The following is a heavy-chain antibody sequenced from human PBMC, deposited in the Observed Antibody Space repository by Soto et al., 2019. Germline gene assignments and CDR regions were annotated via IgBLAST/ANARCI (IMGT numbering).Heavy chain of an antibody. CDR3: ARERAIRGFDY. Sequence: QVQLVQSGDDVKKPGASVKVSCKASGYTFTSYDINWVRQATGQGLEWMGWMNPNSGNTGYAQKFQGRVTMTRNTATSTAYRELSRLRSEDTAVYYCARERAIRGFDYWGQGTLVTVSS. J-gene: IGHJ4*02. D-gene: IGHD2-21*01. CDR1: GYTFTSYD. V-gene: IGHV1-8*01. CDR2: MNPNSGNT.